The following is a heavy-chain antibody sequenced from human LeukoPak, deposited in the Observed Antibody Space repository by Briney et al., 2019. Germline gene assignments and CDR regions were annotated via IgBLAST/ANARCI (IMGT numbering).Heavy chain of an antibody. D-gene: IGHD6-19*01. CDR1: RYTFTGYY. CDR3: ARDQGSSGWSDFDY. V-gene: IGHV1-2*02. Sequence: EASVKVSCKASRYTFTGYYIHWVRQAPGQGLEWMGWINPNSGATNYAQKFQGRVTMIRDTSISTAYMELSRLRYDDTAVYYCARDQGSSGWSDFDYWGQGTLVTVSS. CDR2: INPNSGAT. J-gene: IGHJ4*02.